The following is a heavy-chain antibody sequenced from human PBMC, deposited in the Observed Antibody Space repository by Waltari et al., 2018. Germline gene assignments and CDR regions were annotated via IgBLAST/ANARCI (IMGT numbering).Heavy chain of an antibody. CDR2: RKPKSGNA. V-gene: IGHV1-8*01. CDR3: ARALGPYSHGLGF. Sequence: QVQLVQPGAEVRKPGASVKVSCKTSGYTFPSFDIPWVRQVPGQGLEGVGWRKPKSGNAGHPQKCQGRVPFTRDTSLSTAYMDLSSLGPDDTAVYDCARALGPYSHGLGFWGQGTLVTVSS. D-gene: IGHD5-18*01. CDR1: GYTFPSFD. J-gene: IGHJ4*02.